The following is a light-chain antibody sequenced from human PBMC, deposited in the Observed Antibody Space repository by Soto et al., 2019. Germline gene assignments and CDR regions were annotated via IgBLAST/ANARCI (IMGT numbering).Light chain of an antibody. CDR3: QQYRGWPRT. J-gene: IGKJ1*01. CDR2: GAS. V-gene: IGKV3D-15*01. CDR1: QSVDIN. Sequence: EIVLTQSPATLSVSPGERVTLSCRASQSVDINLAWYQQTPGQAPRLLIYGASTRATDMPGRFRGSGAGAEFTLTISSLQSEDSAVYYCQQYRGWPRTFGQGTKVEI.